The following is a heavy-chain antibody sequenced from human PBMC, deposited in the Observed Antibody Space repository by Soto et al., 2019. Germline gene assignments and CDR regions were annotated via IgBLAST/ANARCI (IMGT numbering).Heavy chain of an antibody. D-gene: IGHD3-10*01. V-gene: IGHV3-11*01. J-gene: IGHJ6*02. CDR2: ISGSGNTI. Sequence: GGSMRLSCAASGFSFRDYYMSWIRQAPGKGLEWISYISGSGNTIYYADSVKGRFIISRDNAKSSLFLQMNSLRADDTAVYYCARGGSGSYDYYYYGRDVWGQGTPGTVS. CDR3: ARGGSGSYDYYYYGRDV. CDR1: GFSFRDYY.